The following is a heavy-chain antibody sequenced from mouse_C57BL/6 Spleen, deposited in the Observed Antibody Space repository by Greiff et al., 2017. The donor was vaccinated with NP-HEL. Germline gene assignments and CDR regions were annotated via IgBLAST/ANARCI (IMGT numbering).Heavy chain of an antibody. Sequence: QVQLQQPGAELVMPGASVKLSCKASGYTFTSYWMHWVKQRPGQGLEWIGEIDPSDSYTNYNQKFKGKSTLTVDKSSSTAYMQLSSLTSEDSAVYYCARFTTVVATRNYAMDYWGQGTSVTVSS. CDR2: IDPSDSYT. V-gene: IGHV1-69*01. J-gene: IGHJ4*01. D-gene: IGHD1-1*01. CDR1: GYTFTSYW. CDR3: ARFTTVVATRNYAMDY.